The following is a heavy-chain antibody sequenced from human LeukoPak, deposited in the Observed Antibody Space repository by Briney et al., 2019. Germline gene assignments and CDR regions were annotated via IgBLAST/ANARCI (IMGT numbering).Heavy chain of an antibody. CDR3: AKARRGYCSGGSCSYYGMDV. D-gene: IGHD2-15*01. Sequence: PGGSLRLSCAASGFTFSSYGMHWVRQAPGKGLEWVAVISYDGSNKYYADSVKGRFTISRDNSKNTLYLQMNSLRAEDTAVYYCAKARRGYCSGGSCSYYGMDVWGQGTTVTVSS. CDR2: ISYDGSNK. CDR1: GFTFSSYG. V-gene: IGHV3-30*18. J-gene: IGHJ6*02.